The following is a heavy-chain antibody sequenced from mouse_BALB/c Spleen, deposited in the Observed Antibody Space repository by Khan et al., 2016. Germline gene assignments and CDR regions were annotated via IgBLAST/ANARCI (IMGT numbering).Heavy chain of an antibody. D-gene: IGHD2-3*01. CDR2: IDPANGNT. CDR1: GFNIKDTY. CDR3: VGPFYDGYCGFAY. V-gene: IGHV14-3*02. J-gene: IGHJ3*01. Sequence: EVQLQESGAEFVKPGASVKLSCTASGFNIKDTYIHWVKQSPEQGLEWIGGIDPANGNTKFDPKLQGKATITTDTSSNTAYLQLSSLSSDDTAVYYCVGPFYDGYCGFAYWGQGTLVTVSA.